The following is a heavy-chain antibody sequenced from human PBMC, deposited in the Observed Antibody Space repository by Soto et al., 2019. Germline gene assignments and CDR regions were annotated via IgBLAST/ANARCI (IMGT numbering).Heavy chain of an antibody. Sequence: SETLSLTCAVYGGSFSGYYWSWIRQPPGKGLEWIGEINHSGSTNYNPSLKSRVTISVDTSKNQFSLKLSSVTAADTAVYYCARDHYSKGNGMDVWGQGNTVTVSS. V-gene: IGHV4-34*01. CDR1: GGSFSGYY. J-gene: IGHJ6*02. CDR3: ARDHYSKGNGMDV. CDR2: INHSGST. D-gene: IGHD4-4*01.